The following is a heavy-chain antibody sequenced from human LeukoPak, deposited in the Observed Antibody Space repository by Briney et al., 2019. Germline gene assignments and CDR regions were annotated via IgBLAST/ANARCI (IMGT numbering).Heavy chain of an antibody. CDR1: GGSVSSGSYY. J-gene: IGHJ5*02. CDR3: ARGGPPVTIFGVVISWFDP. V-gene: IGHV4-61*01. Sequence: SETLSLTCTVSGGSVSSGSYYWSWIRQPPGKGLEWIGYIYYSGSTNYNPSLKSRVTISVDMSKNQFSLKLSSVTAADTAVYYCARGGPPVTIFGVVISWFDPWGQGTLVTVSS. CDR2: IYYSGST. D-gene: IGHD3-3*01.